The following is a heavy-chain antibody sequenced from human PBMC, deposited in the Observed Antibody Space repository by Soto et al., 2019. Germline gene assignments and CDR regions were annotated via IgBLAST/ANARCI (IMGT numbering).Heavy chain of an antibody. J-gene: IGHJ4*02. CDR3: AKARGSRTPAPGTY. CDR1: GFTFSNYD. D-gene: IGHD2-2*01. Sequence: GASLRLSCAASGFTFSNYDMSWVRQAPGKGLEWVSTISGSGGGTYYADSVKGRFTISRDNSKNTLSLQMNSLRAEDTAVYYCAKARGSRTPAPGTYWGQGILVTVSS. CDR2: ISGSGGGT. V-gene: IGHV3-23*01.